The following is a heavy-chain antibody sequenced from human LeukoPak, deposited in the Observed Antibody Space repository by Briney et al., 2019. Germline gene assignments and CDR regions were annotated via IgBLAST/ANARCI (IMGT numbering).Heavy chain of an antibody. CDR3: ARVALYYDSSGSMLSPIDY. V-gene: IGHV1-2*02. D-gene: IGHD3-22*01. J-gene: IGHJ4*02. CDR2: IIPNSGGT. Sequence: ASVKVSCKASGYTFTGYYMHWVRQAPGQGLEWMGWIIPNSGGTNYAQKFQGRVTMTRDTSISTAYMELSRLRSDDTAVYYCARVALYYDSSGSMLSPIDYWGQGTLVTVSS. CDR1: GYTFTGYY.